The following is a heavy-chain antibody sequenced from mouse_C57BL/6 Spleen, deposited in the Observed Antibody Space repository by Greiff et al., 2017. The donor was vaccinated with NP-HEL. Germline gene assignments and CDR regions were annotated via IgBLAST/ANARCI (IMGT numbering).Heavy chain of an antibody. CDR2: IYPRSGNT. J-gene: IGHJ2*01. CDR3: ATTVVFDY. V-gene: IGHV1-81*01. CDR1: GYTFTSYG. D-gene: IGHD1-1*01. Sequence: QVQLQQSGAELARPGASVKLSCKASGYTFTSYGISWVKQRTGQGLEWIGEIYPRSGNTYYNEKFKGKATLTADKSSSTAYMELRSLTSEDSAVYFCATTVVFDYWGQGTTLTVSS.